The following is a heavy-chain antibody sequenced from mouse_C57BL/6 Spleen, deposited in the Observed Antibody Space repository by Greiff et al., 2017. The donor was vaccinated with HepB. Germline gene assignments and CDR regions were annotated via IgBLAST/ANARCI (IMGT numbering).Heavy chain of an antibody. Sequence: VQLQQPGAELVMPGASVKLSCKASGYTFTSYWMHWVKQRPGQGLEWIGEIDPSDSYTNYNQKFKGKSTLTVDKSSSTAYMQLSSLTSEDSAVYYCAIDDGSYAMDYWGQGTSVTVSS. CDR1: GYTFTSYW. CDR3: AIDDGSYAMDY. J-gene: IGHJ4*01. V-gene: IGHV1-69*01. D-gene: IGHD2-3*01. CDR2: IDPSDSYT.